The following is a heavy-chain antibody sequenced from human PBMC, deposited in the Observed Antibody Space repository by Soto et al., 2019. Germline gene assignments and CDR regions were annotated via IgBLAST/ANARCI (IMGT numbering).Heavy chain of an antibody. Sequence: GESLKISCKASGYSFSNYWIAWVRQRPVKGLDWMGIIYPGDSDTRYSPSFQGQVTISVDNSIDTAYLAWTTRRASDSAMYYCARHSLATQPGDYWGQGTRVTVSS. J-gene: IGHJ4*02. CDR3: ARHSLATQPGDY. CDR2: IYPGDSDT. D-gene: IGHD5-12*01. V-gene: IGHV5-51*01. CDR1: GYSFSNYW.